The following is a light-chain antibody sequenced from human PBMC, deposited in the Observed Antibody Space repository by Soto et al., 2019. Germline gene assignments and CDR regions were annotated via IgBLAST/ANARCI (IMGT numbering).Light chain of an antibody. CDR3: AAWDDSLSAPA. CDR2: RNN. Sequence: QSVLTQPPSASGTPGQRVTISCSGSSSNIGSNYVYWYQQLPGTAPKLLIYRNNQRPSGVPDRFSGSKSGTSASLAISGLRSEDEADYYCAAWDDSLSAPAFGGGTQLTVL. CDR1: SSNIGSNY. V-gene: IGLV1-47*01. J-gene: IGLJ3*02.